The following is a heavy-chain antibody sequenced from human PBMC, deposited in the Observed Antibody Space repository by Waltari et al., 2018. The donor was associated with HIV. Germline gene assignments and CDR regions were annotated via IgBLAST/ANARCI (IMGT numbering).Heavy chain of an antibody. D-gene: IGHD1-7*01. CDR2: SSSSSSDI. V-gene: IGHV3-21*01. CDR3: AGDSPRLSGTSRFDY. CDR1: GFTFTSYS. J-gene: IGHJ4*02. Sequence: EVRLVESGGGRVKPGGSLRLSCEASGFTFTSYSMNWVRQAPGKGLECVSFSSSSSSDIYYTSSRKGRFTISRDNAKNSLYLQMNSLSADDTAIYYCAGDSPRLSGTSRFDYWGRGTLVTVSS.